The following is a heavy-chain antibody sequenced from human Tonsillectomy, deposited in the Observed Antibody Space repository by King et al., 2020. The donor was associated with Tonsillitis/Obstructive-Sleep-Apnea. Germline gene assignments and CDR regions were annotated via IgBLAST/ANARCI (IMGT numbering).Heavy chain of an antibody. CDR1: GGSFSGYY. J-gene: IGHJ4*02. Sequence: VQLQQWGAALLKPSETLSLTCAVYGGSFSGYYWNWIRQPPGTGLEWVGEIDHTGSTNYNPSLKSRVTISVDTSMNHFSLKLTSVTAADTAVYYCAREFNSLDYWGQGTLVTVSS. V-gene: IGHV4-34*01. CDR3: AREFNSLDY. D-gene: IGHD4-23*01. CDR2: IDHTGST.